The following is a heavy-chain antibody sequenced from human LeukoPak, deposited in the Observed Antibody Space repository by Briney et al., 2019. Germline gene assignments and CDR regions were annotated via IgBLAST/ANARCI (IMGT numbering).Heavy chain of an antibody. CDR3: ANWVNPYYYDSSGYYHDY. CDR2: IYYSGST. Sequence: SETLSLTCTVSGGSISSYYWSWIRQPPGKGLEWIGYIYYSGSTNYNPSLKSRVTISLDTSKNQFSLKLNSVTAADTAVYYCANWVNPYYYDSSGYYHDYWGQGTLVTVSS. CDR1: GGSISSYY. D-gene: IGHD3-22*01. J-gene: IGHJ4*02. V-gene: IGHV4-59*01.